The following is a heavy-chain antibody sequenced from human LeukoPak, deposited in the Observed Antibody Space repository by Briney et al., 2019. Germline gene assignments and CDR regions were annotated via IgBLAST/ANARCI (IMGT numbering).Heavy chain of an antibody. D-gene: IGHD6-19*01. J-gene: IGHJ5*02. V-gene: IGHV4-31*03. CDR3: ARDSVRDSSGWYHQTFDP. Sequence: PSETLSLTCTVSGGSISSGGYYWSWIRQHPGKGLEWIGYIYYSGSTYYNPSLKSRVTISVDTSKNQFSLKLSSVTAADTAVYYCARDSVRDSSGWYHQTFDPWGQGTLVTVSS. CDR2: IYYSGST. CDR1: GGSISSGGYY.